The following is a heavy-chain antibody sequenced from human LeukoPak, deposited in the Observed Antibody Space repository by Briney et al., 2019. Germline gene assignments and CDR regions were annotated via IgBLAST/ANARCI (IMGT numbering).Heavy chain of an antibody. CDR2: INHSGST. CDR1: GGSFSGYY. Sequence: SETLSLTCAVYGGSFSGYYWSWIRQPPGKGLEWIGEINHSGSTNYNPSLKSRVTISVDTSKNQFSLKLSSVTAADTAVYYCARGSSGYSYGYGPCYFDYWGQGTLVTASS. V-gene: IGHV4-34*01. CDR3: ARGSSGYSYGYGPCYFDY. J-gene: IGHJ4*02. D-gene: IGHD5-18*01.